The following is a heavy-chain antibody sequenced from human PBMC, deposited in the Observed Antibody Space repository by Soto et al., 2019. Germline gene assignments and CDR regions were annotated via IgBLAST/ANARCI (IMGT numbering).Heavy chain of an antibody. CDR2: ISGSGGST. J-gene: IGHJ4*02. V-gene: IGHV3-23*01. D-gene: IGHD3-22*01. CDR1: GITFSSYA. CDR3: AKAQIGPLDY. Sequence: EVQLLESGGGLVQPGGSLRLSCAASGITFSSYARSWVRQAPGKGLEWASAISGSGGSTYYADSAKGRFTISRDNSRNTLYLQMTSLRAEDTAVYYCAKAQIGPLDYWGQGTLFTVSS.